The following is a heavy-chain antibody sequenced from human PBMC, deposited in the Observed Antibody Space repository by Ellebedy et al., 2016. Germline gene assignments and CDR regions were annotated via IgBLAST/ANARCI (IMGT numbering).Heavy chain of an antibody. Sequence: GESLKISXVVSSFSVSSNDMSWVRQAPGKGLELVSLLYGGGTSYYADSVKGRFTISRDNSKKTLYLQMSGLGAEDTAVYYCVTRHNAAFDVWGQGTMVTVSS. J-gene: IGHJ3*01. V-gene: IGHV3-53*01. D-gene: IGHD1-14*01. CDR2: LYGGGTS. CDR1: SFSVSSND. CDR3: VTRHNAAFDV.